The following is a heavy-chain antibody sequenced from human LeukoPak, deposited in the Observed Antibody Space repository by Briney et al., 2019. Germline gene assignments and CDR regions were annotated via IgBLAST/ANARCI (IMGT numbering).Heavy chain of an antibody. D-gene: IGHD5-24*01. J-gene: IGHJ4*02. CDR1: GGSISSRSYY. CDR3: ARGAGAGYNLQPFDY. Sequence: SETLSLTCTASGGSISSRSYYWGWIRQPPGKGLEWIGYIYYSGSTKYNPSLKSRVSISVDTSKNQFSLKLSSVTAADTAVYYCARGAGAGYNLQPFDYWGQGTLVTVSS. V-gene: IGHV4-61*05. CDR2: IYYSGST.